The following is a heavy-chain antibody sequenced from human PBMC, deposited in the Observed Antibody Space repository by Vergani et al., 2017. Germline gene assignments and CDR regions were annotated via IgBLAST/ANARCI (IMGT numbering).Heavy chain of an antibody. CDR1: GFTFSGSA. CDR3: TSWNGYSSGWSYS. D-gene: IGHD6-19*01. J-gene: IGHJ4*02. CDR2: IRSKANSYAT. Sequence: VQLVESGGGVVQPGGSLKLSCAASGFTFSGSAMHWVRQASGKWLEWVGRIRSKANSYATAYAASVKGRFTISRDDSKNTAYLQMNSRKTEDTAVYYCTSWNGYSSGWSYSWGQGTLVTVSS. V-gene: IGHV3-73*01.